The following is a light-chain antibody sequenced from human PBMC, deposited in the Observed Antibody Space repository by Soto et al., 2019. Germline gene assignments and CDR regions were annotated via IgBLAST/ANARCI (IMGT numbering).Light chain of an antibody. V-gene: IGLV2-14*01. CDR3: TSYTSSNTLV. CDR1: SSDVGIYNY. J-gene: IGLJ2*01. CDR2: DVS. Sequence: QSALTQPASVSGSPGQPITISCTGTSSDVGIYNYVSWYQQHPGKAPKLMIYDVSNRPSGVSNRFSGSNSGNTASLTISGLQAEDEADYYCTSYTSSNTLVFGGGTKVTVL.